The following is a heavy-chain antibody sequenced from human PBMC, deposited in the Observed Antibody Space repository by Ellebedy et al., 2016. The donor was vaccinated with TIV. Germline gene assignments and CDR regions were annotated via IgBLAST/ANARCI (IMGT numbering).Heavy chain of an antibody. D-gene: IGHD1-14*01. CDR2: IGAAGDT. CDR3: GRATAGFDY. Sequence: GESLKISCAASGFTFSSYDMHWVRQGSGNGLEWVSSIGAAGDTYYAGSVKGRVAISRENAKNSLHLQLNNLRVGDTAVYYCGRATAGFDYWGQGTLVTVSS. CDR1: GFTFSSYD. J-gene: IGHJ4*02. V-gene: IGHV3-13*01.